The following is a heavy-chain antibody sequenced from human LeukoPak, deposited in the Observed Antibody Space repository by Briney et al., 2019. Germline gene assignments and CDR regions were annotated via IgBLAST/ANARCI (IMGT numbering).Heavy chain of an antibody. CDR1: GGSISSSSYY. V-gene: IGHV4-39*07. J-gene: IGHJ4*02. CDR2: IYYSGST. CDR3: ARDQTDYDSSGYYIDY. Sequence: SETLSLTCTVSGGSISSSSYYWGWIRQPPGKGLEWIGSIYYSGSTYYNPSLKSRVTISVDTSKNQFSLKLSSVTAADTAVYYCARDQTDYDSSGYYIDYWGQGTLVTVSS. D-gene: IGHD3-22*01.